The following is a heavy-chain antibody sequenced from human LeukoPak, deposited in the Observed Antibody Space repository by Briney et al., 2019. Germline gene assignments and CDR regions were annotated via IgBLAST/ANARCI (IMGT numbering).Heavy chain of an antibody. J-gene: IGHJ5*02. CDR3: ARGKFRWFDP. V-gene: IGHV1-8*02. CDR2: MNPNSGNT. CDR1: GYTFTSYG. Sequence: ASVKVSCKASGYTFTSYGISWVRQAPGQGLEWMGWMNPNSGNTGYAQKFQGRVTMTRNTSISTAYMELSSLRSEDTAVYYCARGKFRWFDPWGQGTLVTVSS.